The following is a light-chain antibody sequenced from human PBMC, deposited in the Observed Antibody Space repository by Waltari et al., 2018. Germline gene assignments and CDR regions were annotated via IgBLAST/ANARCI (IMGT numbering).Light chain of an antibody. CDR2: EVS. CDR3: CSYVGSRIVV. V-gene: IGLV2-23*02. Sequence: QSALTQPASVSGSPGQSITISCTGTRSDVWSSNPVFWYQQHPGKVPKLMIYEVSKRPSGISNRFSGSKSGNTASLTISGLQAEDEADYYCCSYVGSRIVVFGGGTKMTVL. CDR1: RSDVWSSNP. J-gene: IGLJ2*01.